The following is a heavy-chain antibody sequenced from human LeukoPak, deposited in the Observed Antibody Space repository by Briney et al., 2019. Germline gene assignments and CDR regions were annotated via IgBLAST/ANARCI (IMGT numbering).Heavy chain of an antibody. CDR1: GLTFSSYV. Sequence: GGSLRLSCAASGLTFSSYVMSWVRLAPRTGLEWVSTIGTTGTSTYYAASVKGRFTISGDNSKNALHLQMTGLRAEDTAVYYCATRGTTATNYLESWGQGTLVTVSS. CDR3: ATRGTTATNYLES. J-gene: IGHJ4*02. V-gene: IGHV3-23*01. D-gene: IGHD1-1*01. CDR2: IGTTGTST.